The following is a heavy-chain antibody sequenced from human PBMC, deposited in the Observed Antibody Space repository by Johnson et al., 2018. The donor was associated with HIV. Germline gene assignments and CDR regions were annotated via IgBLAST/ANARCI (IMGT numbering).Heavy chain of an antibody. CDR3: ARGAFDI. CDR2: IKRDGSRT. J-gene: IGHJ3*02. Sequence: MQLVESGGGLVRPGGSLRLSCAASGFSFGAYGMSWVRQAPGKGLAWVSAIKRDGSRTGYADSVKGRFIISRENDRNSVLLQMNSLRAEDTAVDYCARGAFDIWGQGTMVTVST. CDR1: GFSFGAYG. V-gene: IGHV3-7*01.